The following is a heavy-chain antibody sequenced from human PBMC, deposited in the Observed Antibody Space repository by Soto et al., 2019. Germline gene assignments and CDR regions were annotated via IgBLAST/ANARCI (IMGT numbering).Heavy chain of an antibody. CDR2: IYPGDSDT. CDR1: GYSFTSYW. V-gene: IGHV5-51*01. J-gene: IGHJ6*03. CDR3: ARIGHYDILTGYWKNYYYYLLDV. Sequence: GESLKISCKGSGYSFTSYWIGWVRQMPGKGLEWMGIIYPGDSDTRYSPSFQGQVTISADKSISTAYLQWSSLKASDTAMYYCARIGHYDILTGYWKNYYYYLLDVWGKGTTVTVSS. D-gene: IGHD3-9*01.